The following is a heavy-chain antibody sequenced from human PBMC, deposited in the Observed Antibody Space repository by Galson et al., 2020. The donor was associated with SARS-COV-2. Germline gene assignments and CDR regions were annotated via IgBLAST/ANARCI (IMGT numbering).Heavy chain of an antibody. CDR3: ARIPARPPYYFDS. V-gene: IGHV4-28*01. CDR2: IYHTGST. Sequence: SETLSLTCAVSDYSISTTTWWGWIRQPPGKGLEWIGYIYHTGSTYYKPSLKTRVTMSVDTSKNQFSLKLSSVTAADTAVYYCARIPARPPYYFDSWGPGTQVTVSS. J-gene: IGHJ4*02. CDR1: DYSISTTTW. D-gene: IGHD6-6*01.